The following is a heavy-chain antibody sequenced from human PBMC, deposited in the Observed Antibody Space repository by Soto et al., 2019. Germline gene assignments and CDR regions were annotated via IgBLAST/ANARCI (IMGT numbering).Heavy chain of an antibody. CDR2: IIPIFGTA. Sequence: QVQLVQSGAEVKKPGSSVKVSCKASGGTFSSYAISWVRQAPGQGLEWMGGIIPIFGTANYAQKFQGRVTISAEESTSTAYMERSSLRSEDTAVYYCVSEVGGLRLRLDYWGQGTLVTVSS. D-gene: IGHD5-12*01. CDR1: GGTFSSYA. CDR3: VSEVGGLRLRLDY. J-gene: IGHJ4*02. V-gene: IGHV1-69*01.